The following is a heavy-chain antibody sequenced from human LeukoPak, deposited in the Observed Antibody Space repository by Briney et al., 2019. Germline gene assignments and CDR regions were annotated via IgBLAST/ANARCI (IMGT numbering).Heavy chain of an antibody. J-gene: IGHJ6*03. CDR1: GGTFSSYA. V-gene: IGHV1-69*01. Sequence: SVKVSCKASGGTFSSYAISWVRQAPGQGLEWVGGIIPIFGTANYAQKFQGRVTITADESTSTAYMELSSLRSEDTAVYYCARIDNWNYYYMDVWGKGTTVTVSS. CDR3: ARIDNWNYYYMDV. D-gene: IGHD1-20*01. CDR2: IIPIFGTA.